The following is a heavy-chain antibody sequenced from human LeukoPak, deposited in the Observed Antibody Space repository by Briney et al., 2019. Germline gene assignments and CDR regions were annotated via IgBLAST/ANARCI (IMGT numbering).Heavy chain of an antibody. CDR2: INHSGST. D-gene: IGHD3-22*01. J-gene: IGHJ4*02. CDR1: GGSFSGYY. Sequence: SETLSLTCAVYGGSFSGYYWSWIRQPPGKGLEWIGEINHSGSTNYNPSLKSRVTISVDTSKNQFSLKLSSVTAADTAVYYCARSGLFQALDYWGQGTPVTVSS. CDR3: ARSGLFQALDY. V-gene: IGHV4-34*01.